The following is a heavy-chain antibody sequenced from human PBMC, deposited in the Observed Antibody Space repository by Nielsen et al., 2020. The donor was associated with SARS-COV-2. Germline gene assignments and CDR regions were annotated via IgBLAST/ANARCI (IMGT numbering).Heavy chain of an antibody. V-gene: IGHV3-30-3*01. D-gene: IGHD7-27*01. CDR1: GFTFSSYA. CDR2: ISYDGSNK. J-gene: IGHJ4*02. Sequence: GGSLRLSCAASGFTFSSYAMHWVRQAPGKGLEWVAVISYDGSNKYYADFVKGRFTISRDNSKNTLYLQMNSLRAEDTAVYYCARGNGWGSYFDYWGQGTLVTVSS. CDR3: ARGNGWGSYFDY.